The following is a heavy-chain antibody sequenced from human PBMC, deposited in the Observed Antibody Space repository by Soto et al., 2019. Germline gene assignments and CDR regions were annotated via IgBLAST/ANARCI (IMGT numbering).Heavy chain of an antibody. J-gene: IGHJ4*02. V-gene: IGHV1-3*01. D-gene: IGHD3-22*01. CDR1: GYTSTKYD. CDR3: AAGRGIGYYCDY. CDR2: VNVGNGNT. Sequence: QVQLVQSGAEVKKPGASVKVSCKASGYTSTKYDIHWLRQAPGQRLEWMGWVNVGNGNTKYSQKFQDRISITRDTSASTAYMELSSLRSEETAVYYCAAGRGIGYYCDYWGQGALVTVSS.